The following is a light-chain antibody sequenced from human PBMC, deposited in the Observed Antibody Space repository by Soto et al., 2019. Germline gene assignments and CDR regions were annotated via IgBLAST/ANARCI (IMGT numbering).Light chain of an antibody. CDR1: QSISSY. CDR3: QQSYSTPRT. CDR2: AAS. V-gene: IGKV1-39*01. Sequence: DIQITQSPSSLPASVGDRVTITCRESQSISSYLNWYQQKRGKAPKILIYAASSLQSGVPSMFIGSGSGTDCTRTISSLKHEDFTTYGCQQSYSTPRTFGQGTNVDIK. J-gene: IGKJ1*01.